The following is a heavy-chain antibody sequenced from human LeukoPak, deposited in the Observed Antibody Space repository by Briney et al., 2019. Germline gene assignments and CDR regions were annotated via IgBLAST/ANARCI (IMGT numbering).Heavy chain of an antibody. D-gene: IGHD1-1*01. J-gene: IGHJ4*02. CDR3: ARDDPGGIDS. Sequence: GGSLRLSCAASGFTFSSYAMHWVRQAPGKGLEWVAITSHDEATKYYADSVKGRFTISKDNSKNTLYLQMNSLRAEDTAVYYCARDDPGGIDSWGQGTLVTVSS. CDR1: GFTFSSYA. CDR2: TSHDEATK. V-gene: IGHV3-30-3*01.